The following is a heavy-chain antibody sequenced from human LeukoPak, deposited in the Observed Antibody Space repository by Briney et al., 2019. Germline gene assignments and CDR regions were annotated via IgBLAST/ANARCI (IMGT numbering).Heavy chain of an antibody. CDR2: IYTSGST. D-gene: IGHD3-9*01. CDR1: GGSISSGSFY. Sequence: SQTLSLTCTVSGGSISSGSFYWSWIRQPAGKGLEWIGRIYTSGSTNYNPSLKSRVTISVDTSKNQFSLKLSSVTAADTAVYYCARGYFDWFLDNWGRGTLVTVSS. V-gene: IGHV4-61*02. CDR3: ARGYFDWFLDN. J-gene: IGHJ4*02.